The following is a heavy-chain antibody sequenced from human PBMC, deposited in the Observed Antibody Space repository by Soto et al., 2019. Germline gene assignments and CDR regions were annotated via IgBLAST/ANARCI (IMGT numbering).Heavy chain of an antibody. V-gene: IGHV3-74*01. Sequence: GGSLRLSCAASGFTFSSYWMHWVRQAPGKGLVWVSRINSDGSSTSYADSVKGRFTISRDNAKNTLYLQMNSLRAEDTAVYYCARDSYSSSWYGYNWFDPWGQGTLVTSPQ. CDR1: GFTFSSYW. CDR2: INSDGSST. J-gene: IGHJ5*02. D-gene: IGHD6-13*01. CDR3: ARDSYSSSWYGYNWFDP.